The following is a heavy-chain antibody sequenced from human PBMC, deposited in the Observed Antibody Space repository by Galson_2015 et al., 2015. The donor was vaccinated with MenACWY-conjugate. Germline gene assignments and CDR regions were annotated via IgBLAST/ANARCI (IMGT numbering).Heavy chain of an antibody. J-gene: IGHJ1*01. CDR3: ARQNGGNSAFLTGWYFQH. CDR2: IYYSGST. V-gene: IGHV4-39*01. CDR1: GGSISSGSYY. D-gene: IGHD4-23*01. Sequence: SETLSLTCTVSGGSISSGSYYWGWIRQPPGKGLEWIGSIYYSGSTYYNPSLKSRVTISVDTSKNQFSLKLSSVTAADTAVYYCARQNGGNSAFLTGWYFQHWGQGTLVTVSS.